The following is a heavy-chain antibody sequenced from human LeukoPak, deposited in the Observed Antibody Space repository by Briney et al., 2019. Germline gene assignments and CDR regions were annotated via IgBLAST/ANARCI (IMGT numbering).Heavy chain of an antibody. V-gene: IGHV3-7*01. CDR2: IKKDGSEQ. CDR3: APYWYGSGTSLGY. CDR1: GFTFSSNW. J-gene: IGHJ4*02. D-gene: IGHD3-10*01. Sequence: GGSLRLSCAASGFTFSSNWMSWVRQAPGKGLEWVANIKKDGSEQYYVDSVKGRFTISRDNAKNSVYLQMNSLRVEDTAVYYCAPYWYGSGTSLGYWGQGTLVVVSS.